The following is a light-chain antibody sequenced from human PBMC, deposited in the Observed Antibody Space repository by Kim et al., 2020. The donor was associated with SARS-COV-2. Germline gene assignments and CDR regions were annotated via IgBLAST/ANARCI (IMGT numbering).Light chain of an antibody. V-gene: IGLV2-11*01. J-gene: IGLJ3*02. CDR2: GVS. Sequence: QSALTQPRSVSGSPGQSVTISCTGTSSDVGDSNYVSWYQQHPGKAPKLMIYGVSKRPSGVPDRFSGSRSGNTASLTISGLQAEDEADYYCCSYAGSYTWVFGGGTKLTVL. CDR1: SSDVGDSNY. CDR3: CSYAGSYTWV.